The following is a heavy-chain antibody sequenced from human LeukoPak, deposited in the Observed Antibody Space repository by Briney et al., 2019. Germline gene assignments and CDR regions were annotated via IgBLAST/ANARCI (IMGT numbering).Heavy chain of an antibody. J-gene: IGHJ4*02. V-gene: IGHV3-53*01. CDR3: ARDRIEYSSSDYFDY. CDR2: IYSGGST. D-gene: IGHD6-6*01. Sequence: GGSLRLSCAASGFTVSSNYMSWVRQAPGKGVGWVSVIYSGGSTYYADSVKGRFTISRDNSKNTLYLQMNSLRAEDTAVYYCARDRIEYSSSDYFDYWGQGTLVTVSS. CDR1: GFTVSSNY.